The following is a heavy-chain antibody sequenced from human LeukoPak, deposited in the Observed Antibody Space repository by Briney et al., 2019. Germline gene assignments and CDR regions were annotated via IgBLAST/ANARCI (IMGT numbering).Heavy chain of an antibody. CDR1: GFTFSDSG. J-gene: IGHJ6*02. CDR3: ARFRPTVTPHYYYVMDV. D-gene: IGHD4-17*01. V-gene: IGHV3-7*01. Sequence: GGSLRLSCTASGFTFSDSGMHWVRQAPGKGLEWVANINQDGSDKYYVDSVKGRFTISRDNAKNSLFLQMNSLRAEDTAVYYCARFRPTVTPHYYYVMDVWGQGTTVTVSS. CDR2: INQDGSDK.